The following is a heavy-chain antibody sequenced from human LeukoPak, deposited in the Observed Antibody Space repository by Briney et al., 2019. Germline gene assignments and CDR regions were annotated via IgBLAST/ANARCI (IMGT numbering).Heavy chain of an antibody. Sequence: SVKVSRKASGGTFSSYAISWVRQAPGQGLEWMGGIIPIFGTANYAQKFQGRVTITADESTSTAYMELSSLRSEDTAVYYCARDLGYSGSQKNQFLHQDAIDYWGQGTLVTVSS. D-gene: IGHD1-26*01. J-gene: IGHJ4*02. CDR1: GGTFSSYA. CDR2: IIPIFGTA. CDR3: ARDLGYSGSQKNQFLHQDAIDY. V-gene: IGHV1-69*13.